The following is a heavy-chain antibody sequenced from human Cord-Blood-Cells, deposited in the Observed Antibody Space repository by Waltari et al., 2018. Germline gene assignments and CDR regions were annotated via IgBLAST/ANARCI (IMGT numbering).Heavy chain of an antibody. D-gene: IGHD6-13*01. J-gene: IGHJ1*01. CDR1: GYSISSGYY. V-gene: IGHV4-38-2*01. CDR3: ARKGAAAGTEYFQH. CDR2: IYHSGRT. Sequence: QVQLQESGPGLVKPSETLSLTCAVSGYSISSGYYWGWIRQPPGKGLEWIGSIYHSGRTDYSPAPKSRVTISVDAAKTRFSLKLSSVTAADTAVYYCARKGAAAGTEYFQHWGQGTLVTVSS.